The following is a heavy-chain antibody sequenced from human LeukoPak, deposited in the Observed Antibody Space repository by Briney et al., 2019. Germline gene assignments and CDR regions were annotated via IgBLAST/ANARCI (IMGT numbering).Heavy chain of an antibody. CDR3: ARDLLDSTSYYYVEYLQH. D-gene: IGHD3-22*01. CDR2: ISTSSLYI. V-gene: IGHV3-21*01. Sequence: GGSLRLSCAASGFTFSDYTMNWVRQAPGKGLEWVSSISTSSLYIFYADSVRGRFTISRDNAKNSLYLQVNSLRAEDTAVYYCARDLLDSTSYYYVEYLQHWGQGSLVTVSS. CDR1: GFTFSDYT. J-gene: IGHJ1*01.